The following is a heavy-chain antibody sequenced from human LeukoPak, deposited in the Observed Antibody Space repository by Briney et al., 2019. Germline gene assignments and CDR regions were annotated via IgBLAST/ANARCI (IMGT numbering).Heavy chain of an antibody. CDR2: IWYDGNSQ. D-gene: IGHD4-17*01. CDR1: GFSFSSYG. CDR3: VRPNGDYARGGLEI. Sequence: AGRSLRLSCAASGFSFSSYGIHWVRQAPGKGLDWVAVIWYDGNSQYYADSVKGRFTISRDNSRNTVYLQMNSLTAEDTAIYYCVRPNGDYARGGLEIWGQGTVVTVSS. V-gene: IGHV3-33*08. J-gene: IGHJ3*02.